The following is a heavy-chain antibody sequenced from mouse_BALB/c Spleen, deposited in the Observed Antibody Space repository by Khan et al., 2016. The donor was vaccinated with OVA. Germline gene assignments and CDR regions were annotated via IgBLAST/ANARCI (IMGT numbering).Heavy chain of an antibody. D-gene: IGHD1-1*01. V-gene: IGHV5-6*01. J-gene: IGHJ4*01. CDR3: ARHEGYFGSSYAMDS. CDR2: ISTGSSYT. Sequence: EVELVESGGDLVKPGGSLKLSCAASGFTFSNYGMSWVRQTPDKRLEWVAAISTGSSYTYYTDSVKGRFNISRDNAKNTLYLQMNSLKSEDTAMYFCARHEGYFGSSYAMDSWGQGTSVTVSS. CDR1: GFTFSNYG.